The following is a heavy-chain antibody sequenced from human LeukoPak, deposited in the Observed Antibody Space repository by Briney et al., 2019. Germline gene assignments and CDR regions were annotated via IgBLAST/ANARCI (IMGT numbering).Heavy chain of an antibody. D-gene: IGHD6-13*01. CDR1: GYSYTSYW. Sequence: GESLKISCKGSGYSYTSYWIAWVRQMPGKGLEWMGIIFPGDSDTRYSPSFQGQVTISADKSISTAYLQWSSLKASDTAMYYCAWTRYSSSWSVFDYWGQGTLVTVSS. CDR2: IFPGDSDT. J-gene: IGHJ4*02. V-gene: IGHV5-51*01. CDR3: AWTRYSSSWSVFDY.